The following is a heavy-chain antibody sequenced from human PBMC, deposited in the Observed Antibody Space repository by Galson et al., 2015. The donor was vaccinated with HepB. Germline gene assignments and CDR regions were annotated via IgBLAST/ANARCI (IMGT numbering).Heavy chain of an antibody. Sequence: SVKVSCKASGYTFTSYGISWVRQAPGQGLEWMGWISGYSGNPNYAQKFQGRVTMTTDTSTSTAYMELSSLRSEDTAVYYCARLSPVVPAAIDYWGQGTLVTVSS. CDR1: GYTFTSYG. CDR3: ARLSPVVPAAIDY. V-gene: IGHV1-18*04. CDR2: ISGYSGNP. J-gene: IGHJ4*02. D-gene: IGHD2-2*01.